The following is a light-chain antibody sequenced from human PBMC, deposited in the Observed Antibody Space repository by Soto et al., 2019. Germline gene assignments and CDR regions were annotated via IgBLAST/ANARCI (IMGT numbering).Light chain of an antibody. CDR1: QSVGTY. Sequence: EMVLTQSPATLSLSPGERATLACRASQSVGTYLAWYQQKPGQAPRLLIYDASNRATGIPARFSGSGSGTDFTLTISSLAPEDFAVYFCQQRNKWPPIFNFGPGTRVDFK. V-gene: IGKV3-11*01. CDR2: DAS. CDR3: QQRNKWPPIFN. J-gene: IGKJ3*01.